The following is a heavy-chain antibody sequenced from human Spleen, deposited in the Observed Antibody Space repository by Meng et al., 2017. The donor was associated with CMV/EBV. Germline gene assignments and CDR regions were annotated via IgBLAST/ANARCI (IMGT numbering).Heavy chain of an antibody. D-gene: IGHD6-19*01. CDR1: GFTFSSYW. Sequence: GGSLRLSCAPSGFTFSSYWMSWVRQAPGKGLEWVANIKQDGSEKYYVDSVKGRFTISRDNAKNSLYLQMNSLRAEDTAVYYCAREEGYSSGWYSRVGYYYYYGMDVWGQGTTVTVSS. J-gene: IGHJ6*02. CDR3: AREEGYSSGWYSRVGYYYYYGMDV. CDR2: IKQDGSEK. V-gene: IGHV3-7*01.